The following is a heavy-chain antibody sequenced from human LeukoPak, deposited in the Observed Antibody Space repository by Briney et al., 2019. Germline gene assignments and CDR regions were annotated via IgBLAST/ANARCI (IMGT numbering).Heavy chain of an antibody. J-gene: IGHJ4*02. Sequence: GGSLRLSCEASGFTFSSYGMSWVRQAPGKGLEWVSAISGGGGGTYYADSVKGRFTISRDNSKNTLYLQMDSLRAEDAAVYFCAKRVAHSSGAYWDYWGQGILVTVSS. CDR1: GFTFSSYG. CDR2: ISGGGGGT. V-gene: IGHV3-23*01. D-gene: IGHD6-19*01. CDR3: AKRVAHSSGAYWDY.